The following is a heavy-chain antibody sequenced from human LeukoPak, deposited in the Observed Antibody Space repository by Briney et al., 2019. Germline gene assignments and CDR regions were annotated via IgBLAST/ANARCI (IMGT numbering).Heavy chain of an antibody. Sequence: GASVKVSCKASGGTFSSYAISWVRQAPGQGLEWMGRIIPILGITNYAQKFQGRVTITADKSTSTAYMELSSLRSEDTAVYYCASEGRIAAAGHPDFDYWAQGTLVTVFS. CDR1: GGTFSSYA. CDR3: ASEGRIAAAGHPDFDY. J-gene: IGHJ4*02. D-gene: IGHD6-13*01. V-gene: IGHV1-69*04. CDR2: IIPILGIT.